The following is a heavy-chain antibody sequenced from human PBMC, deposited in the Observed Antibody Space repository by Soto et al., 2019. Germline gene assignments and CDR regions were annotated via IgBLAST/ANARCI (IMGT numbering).Heavy chain of an antibody. CDR1: GFTFSSYG. J-gene: IGHJ5*02. CDR2: IWYDGSNK. D-gene: IGHD1-26*01. Sequence: PGGSLRLSCAASGFTFSSYGMHWVRQAPGKGLEWVAVIWYDGSNKYYADSVKGRFTISRDNSKNTLYLQMNSLRAEDTAVYYCAREASGALGPSYNWFDPWGQGTQVTVSS. CDR3: AREASGALGPSYNWFDP. V-gene: IGHV3-33*01.